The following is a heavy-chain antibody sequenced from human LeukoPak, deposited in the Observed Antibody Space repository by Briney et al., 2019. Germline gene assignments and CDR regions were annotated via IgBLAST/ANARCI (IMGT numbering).Heavy chain of an antibody. J-gene: IGHJ5*02. D-gene: IGHD3-22*01. V-gene: IGHV1-69*05. Sequence: ASVKVSCKAYGGTFSSYAISWVRQAPGQGLEWMGGIIPIFGTANYAQKFQGRVTTTTDESTSTAYMELSSLRSEDTAVYYCARRVYYYDSSGYLRENWFDPWGQGTLVTVSS. CDR1: GGTFSSYA. CDR2: IIPIFGTA. CDR3: ARRVYYYDSSGYLRENWFDP.